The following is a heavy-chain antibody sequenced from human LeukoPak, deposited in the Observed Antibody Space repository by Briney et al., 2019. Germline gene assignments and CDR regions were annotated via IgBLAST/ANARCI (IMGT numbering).Heavy chain of an antibody. D-gene: IGHD2-2*01. Sequence: PGGSLRLSCAASGFTFYDCAMYWVRQAPGKGLEWVSLISGNGRSTYYADSVKGRFTISRDNSKNSLYLQMNGLRTEDTALYYCAKATPPPAPTRYYYYYGMDVWGQGTTVTVSS. V-gene: IGHV3-43*02. CDR3: AKATPPPAPTRYYYYYGMDV. J-gene: IGHJ6*02. CDR2: ISGNGRST. CDR1: GFTFYDCA.